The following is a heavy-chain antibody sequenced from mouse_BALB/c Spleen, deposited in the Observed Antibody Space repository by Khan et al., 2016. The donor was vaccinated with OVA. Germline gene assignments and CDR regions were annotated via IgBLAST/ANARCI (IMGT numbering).Heavy chain of an antibody. J-gene: IGHJ4*01. V-gene: IGHV2-6-1*01. CDR2: MWGDGTT. D-gene: IGHD2-10*01. CDR1: GFSLTDYG. CDR3: ARQPYYHYNVMDY. Sequence: QVQLKESGPGLVAPSQSLSITCTISGFSLTDYGVHWVRQPPGKGLEWLVLMWGDGTTSYNSALKSRLTISKDNSKSQVFLKMNSLQTDDTARYFCARQPYYHYNVMDYWGQGSSVTVSS.